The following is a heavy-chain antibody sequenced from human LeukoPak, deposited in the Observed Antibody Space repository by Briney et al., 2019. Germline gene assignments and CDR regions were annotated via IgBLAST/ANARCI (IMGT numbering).Heavy chain of an antibody. D-gene: IGHD3-22*01. V-gene: IGHV4-30-2*01. CDR3: ARDVVYYDSWFDP. J-gene: IGHJ5*02. Sequence: SQTLSLTCAVSGGSISSGGYYWSWIRQPPGKGLEWIGYIYHSGSTYYNPSLKSRVTISVDRSKNQFSLKLSSVPAADTAVYYCARDVVYYDSWFDPWGQGTLVTVSS. CDR1: GGSISSGGYY. CDR2: IYHSGST.